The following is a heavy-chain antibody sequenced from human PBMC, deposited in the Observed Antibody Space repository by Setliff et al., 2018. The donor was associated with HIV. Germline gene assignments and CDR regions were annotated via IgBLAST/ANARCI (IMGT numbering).Heavy chain of an antibody. D-gene: IGHD6-13*01. CDR3: ANEGAAGDDAFDI. J-gene: IGHJ3*02. CDR1: GFTFSSYG. Sequence: LRLSCAASGFTFSSYGMHWVRQAPGKGLEWVAVIWYDGSNKYYADSVKGRFTISRDNSKNTLYLQMNSLRAEDTAVYYCANEGAAGDDAFDIWGQGTMVTVSS. V-gene: IGHV3-30*18. CDR2: IWYDGSNK.